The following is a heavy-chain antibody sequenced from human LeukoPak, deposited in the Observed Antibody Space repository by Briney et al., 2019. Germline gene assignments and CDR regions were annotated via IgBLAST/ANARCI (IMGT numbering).Heavy chain of an antibody. Sequence: GGSLRLSCAASGFTFSSYGMHWVRQAPGKGLEWVAVIWYDGSNKYYADSVKGRFTISRDNSKNTLYLQMNSLRAEDTAVYYCAKADLRIVGASNFDYWGQGTLVTVSS. D-gene: IGHD1-26*01. CDR1: GFTFSSYG. CDR2: IWYDGSNK. J-gene: IGHJ4*02. CDR3: AKADLRIVGASNFDY. V-gene: IGHV3-33*06.